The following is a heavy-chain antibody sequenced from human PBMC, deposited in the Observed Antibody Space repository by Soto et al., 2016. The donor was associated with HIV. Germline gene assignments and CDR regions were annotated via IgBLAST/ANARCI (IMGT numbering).Heavy chain of an antibody. J-gene: IGHJ4*02. V-gene: IGHV3-23*01. CDR1: GFTFSSYA. D-gene: IGHD3-22*01. CDR3: AKAQLGYYDSSGSNYGHYFDF. CDR2: ITGNGDGT. Sequence: EVQLLESGGALVQPGGSLRLSCEASGFTFSSYAMGWVRQAPGKGLEWVSTITGNGDGTYYADSVKGRFSIVRDNSRNTLYVQMSSLRAEDTAVYYCAKAQLGYYDSSGSNYGHYFDFWGQGTLVTVSS.